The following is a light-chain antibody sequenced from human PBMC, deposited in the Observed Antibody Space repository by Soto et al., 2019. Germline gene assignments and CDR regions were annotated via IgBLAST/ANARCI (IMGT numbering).Light chain of an antibody. V-gene: IGKV1-39*01. J-gene: IGKJ5*01. CDR1: QSISSY. CDR3: QQSYSRPLR. Sequence: DLPITYSSSSLSAFAVNLVTILCRASQSISSYLNWYHQKPGKAPKLLIYAASSLQSGVPSRFSGSGSGTDFTLTISSLQPEDFATYCCQQSYSRPLRFGQGTRLEIK. CDR2: AAS.